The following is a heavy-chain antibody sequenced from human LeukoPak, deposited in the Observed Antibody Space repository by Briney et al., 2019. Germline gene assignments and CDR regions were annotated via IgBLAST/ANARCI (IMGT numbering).Heavy chain of an antibody. D-gene: IGHD3-10*01. J-gene: IGHJ4*02. V-gene: IGHV4-30-4*01. Sequence: SQTLSLTCTLSGGSISSGDYYWSWTRHPPGKGLEWIGYIYYSGGTYYNPYLQSRVTISVDTSKNQFSLQLSSVTAADTAVYYCARGVRYYGWGSFHFDYWGQGTLVTVSS. CDR3: ARGVRYYGWGSFHFDY. CDR1: GGSISSGDYY. CDR2: IYYSGGT.